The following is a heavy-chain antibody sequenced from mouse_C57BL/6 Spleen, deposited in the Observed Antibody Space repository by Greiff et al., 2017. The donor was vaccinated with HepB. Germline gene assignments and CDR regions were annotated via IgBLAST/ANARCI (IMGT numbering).Heavy chain of an antibody. CDR2: ISYDGSN. V-gene: IGHV3-6*01. D-gene: IGHD4-1*01. J-gene: IGHJ2*01. CDR1: GYSITSGYY. Sequence: VQLKESGPGLVKPSQSLSLTCSVTGYSITSGYYWNWIRQFPGNKLEWMGYISYDGSNNYNPSLKNRISITRDTSKNQFFLKLNSVTTEDTATYYCAREPGDYFDYWGQGTTLTVSS. CDR3: AREPGDYFDY.